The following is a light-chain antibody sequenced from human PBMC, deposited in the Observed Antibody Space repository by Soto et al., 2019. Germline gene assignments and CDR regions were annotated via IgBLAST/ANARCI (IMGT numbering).Light chain of an antibody. CDR3: QQYNNWPRT. CDR1: QTISSN. J-gene: IGKJ1*01. V-gene: IGKV3-15*01. Sequence: VMTQSPATLSVSPWERATLSCRASQTISSNLAWYQQKPGQAPRLLIYGASTRATGVPARFSGSGSGTEFTLTISSLQSEDFAVYYCQQYNNWPRTFGQGTKVDIK. CDR2: GAS.